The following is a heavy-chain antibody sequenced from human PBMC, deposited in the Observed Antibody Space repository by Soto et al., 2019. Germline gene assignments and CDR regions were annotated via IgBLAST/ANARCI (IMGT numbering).Heavy chain of an antibody. V-gene: IGHV4-31*03. CDR2: VYYSGGT. Sequence: SXTLTCSVSGGSIISGCYYWSWIRQLPGKGLEWIGYVYYSGGTHYNPSLQSRVTVSVDTSRNQFSLKLTSVTAADTAVYYCARDSAWYYFDSWGRGTLVTVSS. D-gene: IGHD6-19*01. CDR3: ARDSAWYYFDS. J-gene: IGHJ4*02. CDR1: GGSIISGCYY.